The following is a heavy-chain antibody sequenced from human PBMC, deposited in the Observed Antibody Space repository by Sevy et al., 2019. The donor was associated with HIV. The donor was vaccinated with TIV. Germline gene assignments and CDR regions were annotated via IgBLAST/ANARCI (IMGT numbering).Heavy chain of an antibody. Sequence: GGSLRLSCAASGFTFSSYWMSWVRQAPGKGLEWVSVIYSGGSTYYADSVKGRFTISRDNSKNTLYLQMNSLRAEDTAVYYCARVPAALGAFDPWGQGTLVTVSS. CDR3: ARVPAALGAFDP. CDR1: GFTFSSYW. J-gene: IGHJ5*02. V-gene: IGHV3-53*01. CDR2: IYSGGST. D-gene: IGHD2-2*01.